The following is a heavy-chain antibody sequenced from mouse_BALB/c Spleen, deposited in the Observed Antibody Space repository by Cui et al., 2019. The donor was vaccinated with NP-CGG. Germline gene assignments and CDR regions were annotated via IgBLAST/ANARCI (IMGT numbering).Heavy chain of an antibody. J-gene: IGHJ2*01. CDR2: IDPNSGGT. CDR3: ARYDYYGSSYFDY. CDR1: GYIFTRYL. D-gene: IGHD1-1*01. Sequence: QVQLQQPGAELVKPGASVKLSCKASGYIFTRYLMHWVKQRPGRGLEWIGRIDPNSGGTKYNEKFKTKATLTVDKPSSTAYMQLNSLTSEDSAVYYCARYDYYGSSYFDYWGQGTTLTVSS. V-gene: IGHV1-72*01.